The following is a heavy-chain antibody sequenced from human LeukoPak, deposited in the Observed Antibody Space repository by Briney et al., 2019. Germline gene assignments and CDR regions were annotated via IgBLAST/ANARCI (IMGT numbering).Heavy chain of an antibody. J-gene: IGHJ2*01. CDR3: ARDQGSMIVVRTTSWFFDL. Sequence: GGSLRLSCAASGLTFSNYWMSWVRQAPGKGLEWLANINQDGSEIYYVDSVKGRFTISRDNGKNSLYLQINSLRADDTAVYYCARDQGSMIVVRTTSWFFDLWGRGTLVTVSS. CDR1: GLTFSNYW. V-gene: IGHV3-7*01. CDR2: INQDGSEI. D-gene: IGHD3-22*01.